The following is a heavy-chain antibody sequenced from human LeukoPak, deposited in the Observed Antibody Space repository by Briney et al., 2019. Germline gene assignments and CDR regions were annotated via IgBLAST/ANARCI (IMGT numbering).Heavy chain of an antibody. V-gene: IGHV4-61*02. CDR1: GGSMSSGTYY. CDR2: MYTSGGT. D-gene: IGHD2-2*01. CDR3: ARVYPETSYYYFMDV. J-gene: IGHJ6*04. Sequence: SETLSLTCTVSGGSMSSGTYYWSWIRQPAGKGLEWIGRMYTSGGTNYNPSLKSRVTISVDTSKNQFSLRLNSVTAADTAVYCCARVYPETSYYYFMDVWGKGTTVTISS.